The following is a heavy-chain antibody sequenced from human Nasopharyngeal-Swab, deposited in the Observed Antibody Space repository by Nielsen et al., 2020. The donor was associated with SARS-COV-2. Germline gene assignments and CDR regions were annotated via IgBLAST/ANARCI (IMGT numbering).Heavy chain of an antibody. D-gene: IGHD3-22*01. CDR3: ARGLVTMIVVVITGHYYYGMDV. Sequence: WVRQAPGQGLEWMGWMNPNSGNTGYAQKFQGRVTVTRNTSISTAYMELSSLRSEDTAVYYCARGLVTMIVVVITGHYYYGMDVWGQGTTVTVSS. CDR2: MNPNSGNT. J-gene: IGHJ6*02. V-gene: IGHV1-8*01.